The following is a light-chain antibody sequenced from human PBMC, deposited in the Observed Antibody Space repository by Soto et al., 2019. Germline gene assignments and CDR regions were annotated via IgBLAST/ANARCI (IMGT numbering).Light chain of an antibody. CDR1: QRVSRDF. V-gene: IGKV3D-20*01. Sequence: EIVLTQSRCTLYLSPGERAILSCGASQRVSRDFLAWYQHKPGLAPRLLIYDAFIRATGIPDRFSASGSGTDFTLTIARLEPEDFAVYYCQQYGSLITFGQGTRLEI. CDR2: DAF. J-gene: IGKJ5*01. CDR3: QQYGSLIT.